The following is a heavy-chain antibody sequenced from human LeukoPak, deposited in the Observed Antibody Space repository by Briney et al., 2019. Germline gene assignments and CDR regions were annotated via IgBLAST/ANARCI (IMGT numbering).Heavy chain of an antibody. CDR2: INWSGSST. CDR3: AKDIHYFQSDY. Sequence: GGSLRLSCAASGFNFDDYGMTWVRQAPGRGLEWVSGINWSGSSTNYADSVKGRFTISRDSAKNSLYLRMNSLTAEDTAVYYCAKDIHYFQSDYWGQGTLVTVSS. V-gene: IGHV3-20*04. CDR1: GFNFDDYG. J-gene: IGHJ4*02. D-gene: IGHD3-10*01.